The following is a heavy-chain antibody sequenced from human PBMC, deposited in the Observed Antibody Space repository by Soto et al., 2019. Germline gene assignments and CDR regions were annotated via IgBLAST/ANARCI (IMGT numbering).Heavy chain of an antibody. Sequence: SETLSLTCTVSGGSISSGGYYWSWIRQHPGKGLEWIGYIYYSGSTYYNPSLKSRVTISVDTSKNQFSLKLSSVTAADTAVYYCARADYYGSGSPQPPYYYYYMDVWGKGTTVTVSS. CDR3: ARADYYGSGSPQPPYYYYYMDV. J-gene: IGHJ6*03. V-gene: IGHV4-31*03. D-gene: IGHD3-10*01. CDR1: GGSISSGGYY. CDR2: IYYSGST.